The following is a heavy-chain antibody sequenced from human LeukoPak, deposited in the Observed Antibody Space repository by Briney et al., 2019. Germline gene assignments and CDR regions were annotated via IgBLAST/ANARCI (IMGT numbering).Heavy chain of an antibody. CDR1: EFAFRTYW. J-gene: IGHJ4*02. Sequence: PGGSLRLSCAASEFAFRTYWMSWVRQAPGKGLGWGANIKQDGSEKNYVDSVKGRFTISRDNATTSLYLQMNSLRAEDTAEYYCARDTRGIFDYWGQGTLVTVSS. D-gene: IGHD3-10*01. CDR2: IKQDGSEK. CDR3: ARDTRGIFDY. V-gene: IGHV3-7*05.